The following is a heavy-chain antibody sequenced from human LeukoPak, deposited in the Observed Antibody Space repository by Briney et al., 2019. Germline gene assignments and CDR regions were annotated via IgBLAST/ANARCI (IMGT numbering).Heavy chain of an antibody. J-gene: IGHJ4*02. CDR2: IYTSGST. CDR3: ASENYYYGSGSYFQFDY. V-gene: IGHV4-4*07. CDR1: GGSISSYY. D-gene: IGHD3-10*01. Sequence: PSETLSLTRTVSGGSISSYYWSWIRQPAGKGLEWIGRIYTSGSTNYNPSLKSRVTMSVDTSKNQFSLKLSSVTAADTAVYYCASENYYYGSGSYFQFDYWGQGTLVTVSS.